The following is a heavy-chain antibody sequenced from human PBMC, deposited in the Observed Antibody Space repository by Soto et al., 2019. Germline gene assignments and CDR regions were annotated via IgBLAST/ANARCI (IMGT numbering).Heavy chain of an antibody. D-gene: IGHD5-12*01. CDR3: ARLGYSGYDGAFDY. CDR1: GGSISSYY. CDR2: IYYSGST. V-gene: IGHV4-59*08. J-gene: IGHJ4*02. Sequence: LSLTCTVSGGSISSYYRSWIRQPPGKGLEWIGYIYYSGSTNYNPSLKSRVTISVDTSKNQFSLKLSSVTAADTAVYYCARLGYSGYDGAFDYWGQGTLVTVSS.